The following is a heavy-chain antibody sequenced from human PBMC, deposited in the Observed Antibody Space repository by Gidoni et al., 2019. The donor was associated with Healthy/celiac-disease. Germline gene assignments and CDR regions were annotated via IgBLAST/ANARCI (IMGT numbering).Heavy chain of an antibody. CDR3: ARDRCRRACSSTSCPGGAFDI. D-gene: IGHD2-2*01. V-gene: IGHV1-3*01. J-gene: IGHJ3*02. Sequence: QVQPVQSGAEVKKPGASVKVSCNASGYTFTIYAFHWGRQAPGQRLEWMGWINAGNGNTKYSQKFQGRVTITRDTSASTAYMELSSLRSEDTAVYYCARDRCRRACSSTSCPGGAFDIWGQGTMGTVSS. CDR2: INAGNGNT. CDR1: GYTFTIYA.